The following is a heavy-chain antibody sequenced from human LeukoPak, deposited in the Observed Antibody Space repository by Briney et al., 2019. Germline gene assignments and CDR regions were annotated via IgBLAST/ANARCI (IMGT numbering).Heavy chain of an antibody. Sequence: PSETLSLTCTVSGYSISSGYYWGWIRQPPGKGLEWIGSIYHSGSTYYNPSLKSRVTISVDTSKNQFSLKLSSVTAADTAVYYCARARGATRLEYYFDYWGQGTLVTVSS. CDR3: ARARGATRLEYYFDY. J-gene: IGHJ4*02. CDR2: IYHSGST. V-gene: IGHV4-38-2*02. D-gene: IGHD1-26*01. CDR1: GYSISSGYY.